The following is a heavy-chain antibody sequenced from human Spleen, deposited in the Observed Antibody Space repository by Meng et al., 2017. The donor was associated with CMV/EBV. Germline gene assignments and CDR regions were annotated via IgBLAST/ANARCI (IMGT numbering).Heavy chain of an antibody. Sequence: QLQQWCPGPVKPSETLALTFAVNGGAFSGYYWSWIRQPPGKGLEWSGEINHSGSTNYNPSLKSRVTISVDTSKNQFSLKLSSVTAADTAVYYCARGPTARRKAWFDPWGQGTLVTVSS. D-gene: IGHD6-25*01. V-gene: IGHV4-34*01. CDR1: GGAFSGYY. CDR3: ARGPTARRKAWFDP. J-gene: IGHJ5*02. CDR2: INHSGST.